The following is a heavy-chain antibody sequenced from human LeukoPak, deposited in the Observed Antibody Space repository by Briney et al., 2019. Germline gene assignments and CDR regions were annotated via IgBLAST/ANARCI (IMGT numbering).Heavy chain of an antibody. V-gene: IGHV3-21*01. CDR2: ISSGSSFI. Sequence: GGSLRLYCAASGFTFGSYAMNWVRQAPGKGLEWVSSISSGSSFIYYADSVKGRFTISRDNAKNSLYLQMNSLRAEDTAIYYCARDQGGERWFDPWGQRTLVTVSS. D-gene: IGHD3-16*01. CDR1: GFTFGSYA. CDR3: ARDQGGERWFDP. J-gene: IGHJ5*02.